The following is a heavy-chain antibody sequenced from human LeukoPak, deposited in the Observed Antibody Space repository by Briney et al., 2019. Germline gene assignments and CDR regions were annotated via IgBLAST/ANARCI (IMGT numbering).Heavy chain of an antibody. V-gene: IGHV1-69*13. Sequence: ASVKVSCKASGGTFSSYAISWVRQAPGQGLEWMGGIIPIFGTANYAQKFQGRVTITADESTSTAYMELSSLRSEDTAVYYCASAPTHMAAPFDYWGQGTLVTVSS. D-gene: IGHD5-24*01. J-gene: IGHJ4*02. CDR2: IIPIFGTA. CDR3: ASAPTHMAAPFDY. CDR1: GGTFSSYA.